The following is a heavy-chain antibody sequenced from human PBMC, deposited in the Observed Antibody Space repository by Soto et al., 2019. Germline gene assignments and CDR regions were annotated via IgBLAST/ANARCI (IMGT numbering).Heavy chain of an antibody. V-gene: IGHV4-4*02. CDR3: ARSFGWYAIDH. CDR1: SASIITEQR. CDR2: IHHSGST. D-gene: IGHD6-19*01. Sequence: QMQLQESGPGLVKPSETLSLTCAVSSASIITEQRWTWVRQPPGKGLEWIGEIHHSGSTNNNPSPRSRVTMSVDKPKNQFSLNLNSVPAADTALYYCARSFGWYAIDHWGQGTLVIVSS. J-gene: IGHJ1*01.